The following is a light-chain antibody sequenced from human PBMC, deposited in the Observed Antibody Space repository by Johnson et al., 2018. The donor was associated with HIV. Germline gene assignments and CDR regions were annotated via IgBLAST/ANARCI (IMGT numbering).Light chain of an antibody. V-gene: IGLV1-51*01. CDR3: GTWDSSLTAV. Sequence: QSVLTQPPSVSAAPGQKVTISCSGSSSNIGNNYVSWYQQLPGTAPKLLIYDNNKRPSGIPDRFSGSKSGTSATLGITGLQTGDEADYYCGTWDSSLTAVFGTATKVTV. J-gene: IGLJ1*01. CDR2: DNN. CDR1: SSNIGNNY.